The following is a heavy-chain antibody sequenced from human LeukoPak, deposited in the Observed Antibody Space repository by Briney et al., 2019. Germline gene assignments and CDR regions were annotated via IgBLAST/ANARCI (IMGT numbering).Heavy chain of an antibody. D-gene: IGHD5-18*01. Sequence: SETLSLTCTVSGGSISSYYWSWIRQPPGKGLEWIGYIYYSGSTNYNPSLKSRVTISVDTSKNQFSLKLSSVTAADTVVYYCARGGANLDSYGSEWGQGTLVTVSS. CDR3: ARGGANLDSYGSE. V-gene: IGHV4-59*01. CDR1: GGSISSYY. CDR2: IYYSGST. J-gene: IGHJ4*02.